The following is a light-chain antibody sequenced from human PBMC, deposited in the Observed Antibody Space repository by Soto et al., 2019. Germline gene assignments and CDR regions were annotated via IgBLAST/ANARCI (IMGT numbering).Light chain of an antibody. CDR3: IHGTHWPPRYS. Sequence: DVVMTQSPLSLPVTLGQPASISCRLSQSLVHSVGHTFFNWFHQRPGQSPRRLIYKVSNRDSGVPDRFSGSGSATDFTLTISRVEAEDVGVYYCIHGTHWPPRYSFGQGTKLEIK. CDR2: KVS. V-gene: IGKV2-30*02. CDR1: QSLVHSVGHTF. J-gene: IGKJ2*03.